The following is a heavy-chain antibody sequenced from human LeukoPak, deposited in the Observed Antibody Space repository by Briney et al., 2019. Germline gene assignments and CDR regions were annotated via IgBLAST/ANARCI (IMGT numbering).Heavy chain of an antibody. V-gene: IGHV3-9*01. CDR1: GFTFDDYA. Sequence: PGRSLRLSCAASGFTFDDYAMHWVRQAPGKGLEWVSGISWNSGSIGYADSVKGRFTISRDNAKNSLYLQMNSLRAEDTAVYYCARGLYSGSYYLAYWGQGTLVTVSS. J-gene: IGHJ4*02. D-gene: IGHD1-26*01. CDR3: ARGLYSGSYYLAY. CDR2: ISWNSGSI.